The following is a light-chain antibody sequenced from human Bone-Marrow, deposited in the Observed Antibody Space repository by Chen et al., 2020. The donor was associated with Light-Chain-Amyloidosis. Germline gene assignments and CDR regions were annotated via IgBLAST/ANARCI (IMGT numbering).Light chain of an antibody. CDR3: QSADRSGTYEVI. CDR1: DLPTKY. Sequence: SYELTQPPSVSVSPGQTARITCSGDDLPTKYAYWYQQKPGQAPVLVIHRDTEKPSGISERLCGYSAGTTATLTISGVQAEDEADDHCQSADRSGTYEVIFGGGTKLTVL. CDR2: RDT. J-gene: IGLJ2*01. V-gene: IGLV3-25*03.